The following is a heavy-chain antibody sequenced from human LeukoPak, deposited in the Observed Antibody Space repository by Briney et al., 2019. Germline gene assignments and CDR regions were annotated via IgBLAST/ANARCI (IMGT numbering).Heavy chain of an antibody. Sequence: SVKVSCKVSGYTHTELSMHWVRQARGKGLEWRGGFDPEDGETIYGQKFQGRVTMTEDTSTDTAYMELSSLRSEDTAVYYCGTRGAAAGIGTFWFDPWGQGTLVTVSS. CDR3: GTRGAAAGIGTFWFDP. D-gene: IGHD6-13*01. V-gene: IGHV1-24*01. J-gene: IGHJ5*02. CDR2: FDPEDGET. CDR1: GYTHTELS.